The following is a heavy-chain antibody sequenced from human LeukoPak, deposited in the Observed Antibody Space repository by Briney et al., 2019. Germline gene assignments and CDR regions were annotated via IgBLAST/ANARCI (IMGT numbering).Heavy chain of an antibody. J-gene: IGHJ4*02. D-gene: IGHD5-18*01. V-gene: IGHV1-2*02. CDR3: ARIRGGIQLWLLSY. CDR1: GYTFTAYY. CDR2: INPNSGGT. Sequence: ASVKVSCKASGYTFTAYYLHWLRQAPGQGLEWVGLINPNSGGTNYSQKFQGRVTMTSDTSISTAYIELNRLRSDDTPGYYCARIRGGIQLWLLSYWRQATLVTVPS.